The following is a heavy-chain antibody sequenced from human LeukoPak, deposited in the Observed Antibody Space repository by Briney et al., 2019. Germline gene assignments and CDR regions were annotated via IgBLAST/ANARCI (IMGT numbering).Heavy chain of an antibody. CDR3: ARVLLWFGEPEKLFDY. CDR2: ISTSSSYI. V-gene: IGHV3-21*01. D-gene: IGHD3-10*01. J-gene: IGHJ4*02. CDR1: GFTFSRNS. Sequence: GGSLRLSCAASGFTFSRNSMNWVRQAPGKGLEWVSSISTSSSYINYADSVKGRFTISRDNAKNSLYLQMNSLRAEDTAVYYCARVLLWFGEPEKLFDYWGQGTLVTVSS.